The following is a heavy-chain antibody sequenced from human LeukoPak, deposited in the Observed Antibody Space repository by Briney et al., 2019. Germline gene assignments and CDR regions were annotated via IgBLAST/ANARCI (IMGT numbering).Heavy chain of an antibody. Sequence: ASVKVSCKASGYTFTSYAMHWVCQAPGQRLEWMGWSNAGNGNTKYSQEFQGRVTITRDTSASTAYMELSSLRSEDMAVYYCARAGYDIMTGYYSPRLDYWGQGTLVTVSS. CDR1: GYTFTSYA. J-gene: IGHJ4*02. CDR2: SNAGNGNT. CDR3: ARAGYDIMTGYYSPRLDY. V-gene: IGHV1-3*02. D-gene: IGHD3-9*01.